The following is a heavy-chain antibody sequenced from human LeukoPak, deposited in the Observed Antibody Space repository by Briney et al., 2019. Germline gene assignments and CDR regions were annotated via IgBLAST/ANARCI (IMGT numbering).Heavy chain of an antibody. CDR1: GGSISIPSYS. CDR3: ARRGAAAGHDDV. V-gene: IGHV4-39*07. J-gene: IGHJ6*02. D-gene: IGHD6-13*01. Sequence: SETLSLTCTVSGGSISIPSYSWGWVRQPPGKGLEWIGAIYYSESADYNPSLKSRVTISVDTSKNQFSLKLSSVTAADTAVYYCARRGAAAGHDDVWGQGTTVTVSS. CDR2: IYYSESA.